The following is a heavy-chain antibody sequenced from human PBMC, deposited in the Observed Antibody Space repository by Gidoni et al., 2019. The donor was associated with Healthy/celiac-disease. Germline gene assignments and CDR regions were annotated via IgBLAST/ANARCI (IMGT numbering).Heavy chain of an antibody. Sequence: QVQLQESGPGLVKPSETLSLTCAVSGYSISSGYYWGWIRQPPGKGLEWIGSIYHSGSTYYNPSLKSRVTISVDTSKNQFSLKLSSVTAADTAVYYCARVDYKKSSEYYFDYWGQGTLVTVSS. V-gene: IGHV4-38-2*01. CDR2: IYHSGST. D-gene: IGHD3-9*01. CDR3: ARVDYKKSSEYYFDY. J-gene: IGHJ4*02. CDR1: GYSISSGYY.